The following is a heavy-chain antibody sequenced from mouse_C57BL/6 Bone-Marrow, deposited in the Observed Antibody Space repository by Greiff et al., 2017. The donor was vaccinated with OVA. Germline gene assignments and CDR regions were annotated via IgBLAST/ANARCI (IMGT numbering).Heavy chain of an antibody. CDR2: IHPNSGST. Sequence: QVQLQQPGAELVKPGASVKLSCKASGYTFTSYWMHWVKQRPGQGLEWIGMIHPNSGSTNYNEKFKSKATLTVDKSSSTAYMQLSSLTSEDSAVYYCARRDSNYGAGFAYWGQGTLVTVSA. J-gene: IGHJ3*01. CDR3: ARRDSNYGAGFAY. V-gene: IGHV1-64*01. CDR1: GYTFTSYW. D-gene: IGHD2-5*01.